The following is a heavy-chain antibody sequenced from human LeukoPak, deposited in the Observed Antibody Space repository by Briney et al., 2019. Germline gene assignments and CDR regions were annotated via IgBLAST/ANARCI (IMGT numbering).Heavy chain of an antibody. CDR2: ISSSSSYI. CDR1: GFTFSSYS. V-gene: IGHV3-21*01. Sequence: GGSLRLSCAASGFTFSSYSMNWVRQAPGKGLEWVSSISSSSSYIYYADSAKGRFTISRDNAKNSLYLQMNSLSAEDTAVYYCARVYTGGWYSRRRSSHAFDIWGQGTMVTVSS. CDR3: ARVYTGGWYSRRRSSHAFDI. J-gene: IGHJ3*02. D-gene: IGHD6-19*01.